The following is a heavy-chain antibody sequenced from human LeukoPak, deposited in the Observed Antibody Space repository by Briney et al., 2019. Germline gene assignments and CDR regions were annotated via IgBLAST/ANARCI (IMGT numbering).Heavy chain of an antibody. CDR1: GFTFSSYS. V-gene: IGHV3-21*01. Sequence: GGSLRLSCAASGFTFSSYSMNWVRQAPGKGLEWVSSISSSSSYIYYADSVKGRFTISRDNAKNSLYLRMNSLRAEDTAVYYCARHDSSGYVDYWGQGTLVTVSS. J-gene: IGHJ4*02. D-gene: IGHD3-22*01. CDR3: ARHDSSGYVDY. CDR2: ISSSSSYI.